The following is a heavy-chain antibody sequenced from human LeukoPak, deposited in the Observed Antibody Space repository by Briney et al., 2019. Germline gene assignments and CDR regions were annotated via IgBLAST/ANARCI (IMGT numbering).Heavy chain of an antibody. CDR2: ISGSGGST. CDR3: AKDRLGGSYPTLFDY. Sequence: GGSLRLSCAASGFTFSSYAMSWVRQAPGKGLEWVSAISGSGGSTHYADSVKGRFTISRDNSKNTLYLQMNSLRAEDTAVYYCAKDRLGGSYPTLFDYWGQGTLVTVSS. D-gene: IGHD1-26*01. CDR1: GFTFSSYA. J-gene: IGHJ4*02. V-gene: IGHV3-23*01.